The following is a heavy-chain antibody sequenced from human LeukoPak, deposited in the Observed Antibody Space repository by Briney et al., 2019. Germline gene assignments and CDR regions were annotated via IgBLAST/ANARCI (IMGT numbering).Heavy chain of an antibody. J-gene: IGHJ3*02. CDR2: INHSGST. V-gene: IGHV4-34*01. CDR1: GGSFSGYY. Sequence: SETLSLTCAVYGGSFSGYYWSWIRQPPGKGLEWIGEINHSGSTNYNPSLESRVTISVDTSKNQFSLKLSSVTAADTAVYYCARKRGAFDIWGQGTMVTVSS. CDR3: ARKRGAFDI.